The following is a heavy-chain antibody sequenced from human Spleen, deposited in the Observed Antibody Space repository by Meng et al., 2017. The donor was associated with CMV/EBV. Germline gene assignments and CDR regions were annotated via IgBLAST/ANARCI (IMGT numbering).Heavy chain of an antibody. D-gene: IGHD2-2*01. Sequence: GGSLRLSCAASGYVFSGAAIHWVRQASGKGLEWVGRIRTQPNNYAAEYAASVKGRFTISRDDSKKTAFLQMNSLKMEDTAVYYCTRLWSTGGFDPWGQGTQVTVSS. CDR2: IRTQPNNYAA. J-gene: IGHJ5*02. CDR3: TRLWSTGGFDP. V-gene: IGHV3-73*01. CDR1: GYVFSGAA.